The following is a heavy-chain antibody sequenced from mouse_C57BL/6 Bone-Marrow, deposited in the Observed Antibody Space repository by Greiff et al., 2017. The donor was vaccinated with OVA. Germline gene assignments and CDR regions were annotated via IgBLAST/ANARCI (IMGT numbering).Heavy chain of an antibody. CDR2: ISDGGSYT. V-gene: IGHV5-4*01. Sequence: EVHLVESGGGLVKPGGSLKLSCAASGFTFSSYAMSWVRQTPEKRLEWVATISDGGSYTYYPDNVKGRFTISRDNAKNNLYLQMSHLKSEDTAMYYCARVLHYYGSSYTWFAYWGQGTLVTVSA. J-gene: IGHJ3*01. CDR1: GFTFSSYA. D-gene: IGHD1-1*01. CDR3: ARVLHYYGSSYTWFAY.